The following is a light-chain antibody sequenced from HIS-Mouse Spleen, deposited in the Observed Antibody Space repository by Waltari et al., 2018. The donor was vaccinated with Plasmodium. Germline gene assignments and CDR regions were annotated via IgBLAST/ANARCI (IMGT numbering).Light chain of an antibody. Sequence: SYELTQPPSVSVSPGQTARITCSGEALPKQYAYWYQQKPGQAPVLVRYKDSERPSGIPERFSGSSSGTTVTLTISGVQAEDEADYYCQSADSSGTPNWVFGGGTKLTVL. CDR1: ALPKQY. CDR3: QSADSSGTPNWV. CDR2: KDS. V-gene: IGLV3-25*03. J-gene: IGLJ3*02.